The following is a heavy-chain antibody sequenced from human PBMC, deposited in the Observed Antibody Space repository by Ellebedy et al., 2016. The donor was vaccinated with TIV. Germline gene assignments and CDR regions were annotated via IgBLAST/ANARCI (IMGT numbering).Heavy chain of an antibody. D-gene: IGHD3-22*01. V-gene: IGHV3-7*01. CDR3: VRDGAYGDYSPGYYGMDV. J-gene: IGHJ6*02. CDR1: GFRFSSYW. CDR2: MRQDGGDK. Sequence: GESLKISCVASGFRFSSYWMSWVRQAPGKGLEWVANMRQDGGDKSYVDSVKGRFTISRDNAKSSLYLQMNSVRAEDTAVYYCVRDGAYGDYSPGYYGMDVWGQGTTVTVSS.